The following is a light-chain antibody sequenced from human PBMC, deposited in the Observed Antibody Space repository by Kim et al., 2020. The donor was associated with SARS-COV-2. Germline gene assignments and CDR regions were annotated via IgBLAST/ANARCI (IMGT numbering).Light chain of an antibody. CDR3: QSYDSSLSGWV. V-gene: IGLV1-40*01. CDR2: GNS. J-gene: IGLJ3*02. Sequence: VTICCTGSSSNIGAGDDVHWDQQLPGTAPKLLIYGNSNRPSGVPDRFSGSKSGTSASLAITGLQAEDEADYYCQSYDSSLSGWVFGGGTQLTVL. CDR1: SSNIGAGDD.